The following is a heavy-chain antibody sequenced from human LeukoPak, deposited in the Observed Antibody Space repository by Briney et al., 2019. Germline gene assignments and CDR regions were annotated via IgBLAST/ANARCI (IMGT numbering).Heavy chain of an antibody. J-gene: IGHJ4*02. Sequence: GGSLRLSCVASGFTFSSYAMSWVRQAPGKGLEWVSAISGSGGNTYYADSVNGRFTISRDNSKNTLYLQMNSLRAEDTAVYYCAKPPLWFGDDYWGQGTLVTVSS. CDR3: AKPPLWFGDDY. CDR1: GFTFSSYA. CDR2: ISGSGGNT. D-gene: IGHD3-10*01. V-gene: IGHV3-23*01.